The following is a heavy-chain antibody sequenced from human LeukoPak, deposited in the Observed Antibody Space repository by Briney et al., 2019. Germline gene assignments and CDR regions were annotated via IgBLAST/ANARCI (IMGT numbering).Heavy chain of an antibody. V-gene: IGHV3-48*01. CDR1: GFTFSSYS. Sequence: GGSLRLSCAASGFTFSSYSMNWVRQAPGKGLEWVSYISSSSSTIYYADSVKGRFTISRDNAKNSLYLQMNSLRAEDTAVYYCAKDSSPYYDFWSGYYLLGYFDYWGQGTLVTVSS. CDR3: AKDSSPYYDFWSGYYLLGYFDY. CDR2: ISSSSSTI. D-gene: IGHD3-3*01. J-gene: IGHJ4*02.